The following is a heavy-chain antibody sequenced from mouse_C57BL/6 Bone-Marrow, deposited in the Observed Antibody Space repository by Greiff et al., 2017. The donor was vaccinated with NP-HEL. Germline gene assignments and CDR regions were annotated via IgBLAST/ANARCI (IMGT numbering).Heavy chain of an antibody. CDR1: GVDFSRYW. CDR3: AREIYYGSSHWYFDV. V-gene: IGHV4-1*01. J-gene: IGHJ1*03. D-gene: IGHD1-1*01. Sequence: AAEGVDFSRYWMSWVRRAPGKGLEWIGEINPDSSTINYAPSLKDKFIISRDNAKNTLYLQMSKVRSEDTALYYCAREIYYGSSHWYFDVWGTGTTVTVSS. CDR2: INPDSSTI.